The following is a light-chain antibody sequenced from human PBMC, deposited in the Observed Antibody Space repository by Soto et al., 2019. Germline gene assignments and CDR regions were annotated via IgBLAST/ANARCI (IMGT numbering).Light chain of an antibody. J-gene: IGKJ4*01. Sequence: DIVMTQSPDSLAVSLGERATINCKSSQSVLYRSNNNNYLAWYQQKPGQPPKLLIYWASTRESGVPDRFSGSGSGTDFTLTISSLQAGDVAVYYCQQYYSIPVTFGGGTKVEIK. CDR1: QSVLYRSNNNNY. V-gene: IGKV4-1*01. CDR2: WAS. CDR3: QQYYSIPVT.